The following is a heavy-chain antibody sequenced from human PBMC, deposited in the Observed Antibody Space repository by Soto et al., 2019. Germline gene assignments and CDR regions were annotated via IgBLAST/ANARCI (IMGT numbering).Heavy chain of an antibody. D-gene: IGHD4-17*01. V-gene: IGHV1-2*02. CDR2: INPNSGGT. J-gene: IGHJ5*02. CDR1: GYTFTGYY. CDR3: ARETRTTTVTTGWFDP. Sequence: GASVKVSCKASGYTFTGYYMNWVRQAPGQGLEWMGWINPNSGGTNYAQKFQGRVTMTRDTSISTAYVELSRLRSDDTAVYYCARETRTTTVTTGWFDPWGQGTLVTVSS.